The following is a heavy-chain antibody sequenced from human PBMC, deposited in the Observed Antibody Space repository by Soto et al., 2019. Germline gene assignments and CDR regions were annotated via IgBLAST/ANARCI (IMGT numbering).Heavy chain of an antibody. J-gene: IGHJ6*02. Sequence: SETLSLTCTVSGGSISSGGYYWSWIRQHPGKGLEWIGYIYYSGSTYYNPSLKSRVTISVDTSKNQFSLKLSSVTAADTAVYYCARTSRGYFTGYGMDVWGQGTTVTVSS. CDR1: GGSISSGGYY. CDR3: ARTSRGYFTGYGMDV. CDR2: IYYSGST. D-gene: IGHD1-26*01. V-gene: IGHV4-31*03.